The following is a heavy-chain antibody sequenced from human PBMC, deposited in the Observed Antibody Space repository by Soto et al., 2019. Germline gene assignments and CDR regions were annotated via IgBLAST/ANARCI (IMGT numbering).Heavy chain of an antibody. CDR1: GYRFTIYW. D-gene: IGHD3-10*01. CDR2: IYPGDSDT. J-gene: IGHJ4*02. CDR3: GSGSPRSPFFY. V-gene: IGHV5-51*01. Sequence: GESLKISSTGSGYRFTIYWIGWVRQMPGKGLEWMGIIYPGDSDTRYSPSFQGQVTISADKSISTAYLQWSSLKASDTAMYYYGSGSPRSPFFYWGQGNLVTVSS.